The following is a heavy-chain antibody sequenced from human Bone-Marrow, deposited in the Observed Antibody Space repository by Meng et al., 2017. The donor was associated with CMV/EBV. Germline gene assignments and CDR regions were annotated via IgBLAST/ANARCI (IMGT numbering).Heavy chain of an antibody. J-gene: IGHJ6*02. V-gene: IGHV1-2*02. CDR2: INPNSGGT. CDR1: GYTFTGYY. D-gene: IGHD4/OR15-4a*01. CDR3: ARYGGNPYGYYYGMDV. Sequence: ASVKVSCKASGYTFTGYYMHWVRQAPGQGLEWMGWINPNSGGTNYAQKLQGRVTMTTDTSTSTAYMELRSLRSDDTAVYYCARYGGNPYGYYYGMDVWGQGTTVTVSS.